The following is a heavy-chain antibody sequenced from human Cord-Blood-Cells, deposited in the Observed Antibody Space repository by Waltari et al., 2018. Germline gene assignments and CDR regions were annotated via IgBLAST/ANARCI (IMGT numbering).Heavy chain of an antibody. CDR3: ARGSPTWEAIAARRAGYYFDY. D-gene: IGHD6-6*01. CDR2: INHSGST. Sequence: AGLLKPSETLSLTCAVYGGSFSGYYWSWIRQPQGRGLEWFGEINHSGSTNYNPSLKSRVTISVDTSKNQFSLKLSSVTAADTAVYNCARGSPTWEAIAARRAGYYFDYWGQGTLVTVSS. V-gene: IGHV4-34*01. J-gene: IGHJ4*02. CDR1: GGSFSGYY.